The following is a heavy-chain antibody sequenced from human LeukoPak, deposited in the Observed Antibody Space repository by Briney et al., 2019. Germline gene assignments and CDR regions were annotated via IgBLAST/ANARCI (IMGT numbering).Heavy chain of an antibody. D-gene: IGHD6-19*01. CDR1: GFTFSSYA. J-gene: IGHJ3*02. V-gene: IGHV3-11*05. CDR3: ARAVAGTGGAFDI. CDR2: ISSSSSYT. Sequence: GGSLRLSCAVSGFTFSSYAMSWIRQAPGKGLEWVSYISSSSSYTNYADSVKGRFTISRDNAKNSLYLQMNSLRAEDTAVYYCARAVAGTGGAFDIWGQGTMVTVSS.